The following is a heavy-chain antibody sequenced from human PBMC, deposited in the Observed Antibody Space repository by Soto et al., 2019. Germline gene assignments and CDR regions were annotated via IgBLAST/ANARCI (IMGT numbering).Heavy chain of an antibody. J-gene: IGHJ6*03. Sequence: GGSLRLSCAASGFTFSSYSMHWVRQAPGKGLEWVAVISYDGSNKYYADSVKGRFTISRDNSKNTLYLQMNSLRAEDTAVYYCAKGAFDFWLRMDVWGKGTTVTVSS. D-gene: IGHD3-3*01. V-gene: IGHV3-30*18. CDR3: AKGAFDFWLRMDV. CDR1: GFTFSSYS. CDR2: ISYDGSNK.